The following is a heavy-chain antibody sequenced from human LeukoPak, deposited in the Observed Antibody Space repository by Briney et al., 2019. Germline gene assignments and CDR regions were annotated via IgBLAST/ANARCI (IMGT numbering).Heavy chain of an antibody. CDR2: ISGSGGST. D-gene: IGHD3-10*02. J-gene: IGHJ6*04. Sequence: GGSLRLSCAASGFTFNSYAMSWVRQAPGKGLEWVSAISGSGGSTYYADSVKGRFTISRDSAKNSLYLQMNSLRAEDTAVYYCAELGITMIGGVWGKGTTVTISS. V-gene: IGHV3-23*01. CDR1: GFTFNSYA. CDR3: AELGITMIGGV.